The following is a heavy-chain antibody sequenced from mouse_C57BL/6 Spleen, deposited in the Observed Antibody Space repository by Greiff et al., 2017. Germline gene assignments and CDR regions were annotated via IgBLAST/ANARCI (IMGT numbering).Heavy chain of an antibody. D-gene: IGHD1-1*01. J-gene: IGHJ2*01. CDR2: ISSGGSYT. Sequence: EVKVVESGGDLVKPGGSLKLSCAASGFTFSSYGMSWVRQTPDKRLEWVATISSGGSYTYYPDSVKGRFTISRDNAKNTLYLQMSSLKSEDTAMYYCARFHSINTVVEEYYFDYWGQGTTLTVSS. CDR3: ARFHSINTVVEEYYFDY. V-gene: IGHV5-6*01. CDR1: GFTFSSYG.